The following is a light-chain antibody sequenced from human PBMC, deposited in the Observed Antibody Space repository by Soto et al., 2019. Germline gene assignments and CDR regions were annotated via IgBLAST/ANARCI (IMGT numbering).Light chain of an antibody. CDR3: CSYAGSNTFYV. Sequence: QSALTQPRSVSGSPGQSVTISCTGTSSNVGGYNYVSWYQHHPGKAPKLVIYDVYNRPSGVPDRFSGSKSDNTAFLTISGLQAEDEADYYCCSYAGSNTFYVFGTGTKVTVL. CDR1: SSNVGGYNY. J-gene: IGLJ1*01. V-gene: IGLV2-11*01. CDR2: DVY.